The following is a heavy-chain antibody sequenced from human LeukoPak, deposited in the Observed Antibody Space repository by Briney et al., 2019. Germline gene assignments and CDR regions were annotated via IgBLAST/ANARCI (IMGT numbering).Heavy chain of an antibody. J-gene: IGHJ5*02. V-gene: IGHV4-34*01. CDR2: INYGGRT. Sequence: SETLSLTCAVYGGSFSGYYWTWIRQSPGKGLEWIGEINYGGRTYYNPSLQNRVTISSDTSSNQFSLNLNSVTAADTAVYYCARGRGTRHSVAVTLKAWLDPWGQGTLVTVSS. D-gene: IGHD2-21*02. CDR3: ARGRGTRHSVAVTLKAWLDP. CDR1: GGSFSGYY.